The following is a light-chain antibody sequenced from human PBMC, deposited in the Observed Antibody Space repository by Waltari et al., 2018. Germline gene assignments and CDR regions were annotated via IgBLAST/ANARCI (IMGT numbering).Light chain of an antibody. J-gene: IGLJ3*02. CDR2: DVS. V-gene: IGLV2-11*01. CDR3: CSYAGSYTWV. CDR1: SSDVGGYNY. Sequence: QLPLPPPPTVSGSPGQSVTISCTGTSSDVGGYNYVPWYQQHPGKAPKLMIYDVSKRPSGVPDRFSGSKSGNTASLTISGLQAEDEADYYCCSYAGSYTWVFGGGTKLTVL.